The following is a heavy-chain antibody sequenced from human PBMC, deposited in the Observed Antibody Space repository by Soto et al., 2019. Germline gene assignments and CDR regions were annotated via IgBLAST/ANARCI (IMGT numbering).Heavy chain of an antibody. J-gene: IGHJ4*02. CDR3: AKAFYSSDRGEVFDY. Sequence: GGSLRLSCAASGFTFSRQAMHWVRQAPGRGLEWVAVIWYHGVDKYYADSVKGRFTISRDNSKNTVYLQMNSLRGEDTAVYYCAKAFYSSDRGEVFDYWGQGTLVTV. D-gene: IGHD6-19*01. CDR2: IWYHGVDK. V-gene: IGHV3-33*06. CDR1: GFTFSRQA.